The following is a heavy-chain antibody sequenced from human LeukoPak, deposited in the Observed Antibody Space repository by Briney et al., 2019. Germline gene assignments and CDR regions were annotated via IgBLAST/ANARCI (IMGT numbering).Heavy chain of an antibody. D-gene: IGHD3-16*01. CDR1: GFTFSCYN. CDR3: ARAKNTYDYSIPLDY. J-gene: IGHJ4*02. V-gene: IGHV3-21*01. CDR2: ISSSSSYI. Sequence: GGSLRLSCAASGFTFSCYNMNWVRQAPGKGLEWVSSISSSSSYIYYADSVKGRFTISRDNAKNSLYLQMNSLRAEDTAVYYCARAKNTYDYSIPLDYWGQGTLVTVSS.